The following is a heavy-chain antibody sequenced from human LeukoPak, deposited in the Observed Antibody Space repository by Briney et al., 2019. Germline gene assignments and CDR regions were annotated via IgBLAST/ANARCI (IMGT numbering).Heavy chain of an antibody. CDR2: IYYSGST. D-gene: IGHD3-22*01. Sequence: SETLSLTCTVSGYSISSGYYWSWIRQPPGKGLEWIGYIYYSGSTNYNPSLKSRVTISVDTSKNQFSLKLSSVTAADTAVYYCARDGSGYPLDYWGQGTLVTVSS. CDR3: ARDGSGYPLDY. V-gene: IGHV4-61*01. CDR1: GYSISSGYY. J-gene: IGHJ4*02.